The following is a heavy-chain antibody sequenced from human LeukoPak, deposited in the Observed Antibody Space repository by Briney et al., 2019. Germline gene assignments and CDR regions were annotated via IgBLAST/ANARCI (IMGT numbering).Heavy chain of an antibody. D-gene: IGHD6-13*01. J-gene: IGHJ4*02. CDR1: GYTFTSYG. Sequence: ASVTVSCKASGYTFTSYGISWVRQAPGQGLEWMGWISAYNGNTNYAQKLQGRVTMTTDTSTSTAYMELRSLRSDDTAVYYCARHDWQLVLVDYWGQGTLVTVSS. CDR3: ARHDWQLVLVDY. CDR2: ISAYNGNT. V-gene: IGHV1-18*01.